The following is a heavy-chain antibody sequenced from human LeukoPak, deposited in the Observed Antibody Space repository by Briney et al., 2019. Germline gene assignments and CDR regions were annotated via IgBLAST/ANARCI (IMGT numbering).Heavy chain of an antibody. CDR2: INPNSGGT. CDR3: AREGGGDKLDFDY. CDR1: GYTFTGYY. D-gene: IGHD3-16*01. V-gene: IGHV1-2*06. J-gene: IGHJ4*02. Sequence: ASVKVSCKASGYTFTGYYMHWVRQAPGQGLEWMGRINPNSGGTNYAQKFQGRVTMTRDTSISTAYMELSRLRSDDTAVYYCAREGGGDKLDFDYWGQGTLVTVSS.